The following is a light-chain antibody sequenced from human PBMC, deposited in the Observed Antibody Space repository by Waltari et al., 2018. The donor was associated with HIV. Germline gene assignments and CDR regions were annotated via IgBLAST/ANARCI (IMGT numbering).Light chain of an antibody. J-gene: IGLJ2*01. CDR1: SLRSYY. Sequence: SSELTQDPAVSVALGQTVRITCQGDSLRSYYASWYQQKPGQAPVLYIYGKNNRPAGIPDRFSGASSGNTASLPITGAQAEDEADYYCNSRDSSGNHVVFGGGTKLTVL. V-gene: IGLV3-19*01. CDR2: GKN. CDR3: NSRDSSGNHVV.